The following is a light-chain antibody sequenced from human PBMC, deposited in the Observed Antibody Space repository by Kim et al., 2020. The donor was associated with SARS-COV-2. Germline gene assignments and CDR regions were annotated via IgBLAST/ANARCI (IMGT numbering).Light chain of an antibody. CDR1: QSISTW. CDR3: HQYNSYPWT. Sequence: DIQMTQSPSTVSASVGDRVTITCRASQSISTWLAWYQQRPGKAPNLLVYKASSLKSGVPSRFSGSGSGTEFTLTISSLQPDDFATYYCHQYNSYPWTFGQGTKLEI. J-gene: IGKJ1*01. CDR2: KAS. V-gene: IGKV1-5*03.